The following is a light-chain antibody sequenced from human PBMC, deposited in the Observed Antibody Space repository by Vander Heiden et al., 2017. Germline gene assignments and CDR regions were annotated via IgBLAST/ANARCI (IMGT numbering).Light chain of an antibody. CDR2: AAS. Sequence: DIQMTQSPSSLSASVGSRVTITCRASQSISSYLNWYQQKPGKAPKLLIYAASSLQSGVPSRFSGSGSGTDFTLTSSSLQPEDFATYYCQQSYSTVFTFGPGTKVDIK. V-gene: IGKV1-39*01. CDR3: QQSYSTVFT. J-gene: IGKJ3*01. CDR1: QSISSY.